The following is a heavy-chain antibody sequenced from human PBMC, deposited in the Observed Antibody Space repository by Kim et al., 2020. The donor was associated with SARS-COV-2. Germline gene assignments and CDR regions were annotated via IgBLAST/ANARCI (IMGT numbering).Heavy chain of an antibody. CDR3: ASRGYYIDF. CDR2: ISSTGSII. CDR1: GFTFSSYA. V-gene: IGHV3-48*02. J-gene: IGHJ4*02. Sequence: GGSLRLSCAAPGFTFSSYAMTWVRQAPGKGLEWVSFISSTGSIIYYADSVEGRFTISRDNAKNSVSLQMNSLRDEDTAMYYCASRGYYIDFWGQGTLVTVSS. D-gene: IGHD6-13*01.